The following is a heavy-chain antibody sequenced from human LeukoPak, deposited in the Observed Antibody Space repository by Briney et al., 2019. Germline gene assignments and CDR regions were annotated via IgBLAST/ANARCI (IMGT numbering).Heavy chain of an antibody. D-gene: IGHD3-3*01. V-gene: IGHV4-59*08. Sequence: SETLSLTCTVSGGSISSYYWSWSRQPPGKGLEWIGYISYSGSTNYNPSLRSRVTISVDTSKNQFSLKLSSVTAADTAVYYCTRGILAKGYFDLWGRGTLVTVSS. J-gene: IGHJ2*01. CDR3: TRGILAKGYFDL. CDR1: GGSISSYY. CDR2: ISYSGST.